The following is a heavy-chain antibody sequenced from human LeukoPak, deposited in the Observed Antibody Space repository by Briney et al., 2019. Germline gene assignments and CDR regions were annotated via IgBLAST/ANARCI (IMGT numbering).Heavy chain of an antibody. Sequence: GGSLRLSCAASGFTVSSNYMSWVRQAPGKGLEWVSVIYSGGSTYYADSVKGRFTISRDNSKSTLYIQMNSLRAKDTAVYYCAREVTMVRGVIIPRLLGYFDYWGQGTLVTVSS. CDR2: IYSGGST. J-gene: IGHJ4*02. CDR1: GFTVSSNY. V-gene: IGHV3-53*01. CDR3: AREVTMVRGVIIPRLLGYFDY. D-gene: IGHD3-10*01.